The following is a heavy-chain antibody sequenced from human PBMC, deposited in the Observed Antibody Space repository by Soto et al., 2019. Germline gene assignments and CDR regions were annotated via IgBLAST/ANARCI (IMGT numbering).Heavy chain of an antibody. V-gene: IGHV3-23*01. J-gene: IGHJ4*02. CDR2: IGGYGGST. Sequence: EVQLLESGGGLVQPGGSLTVSCAASGFTFGAHPMSWVRLAPGKGLEWVSTIGGYGGSTYYPDSLKGRFIISRDNSKNTLYLQINTLRAEDTAIYFCAKQRTTVTTSFDYWGQGTLVTVSS. CDR1: GFTFGAHP. CDR3: AKQRTTVTTSFDY. D-gene: IGHD4-17*01.